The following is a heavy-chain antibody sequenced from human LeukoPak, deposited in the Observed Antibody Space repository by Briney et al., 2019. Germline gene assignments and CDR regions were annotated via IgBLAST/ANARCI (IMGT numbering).Heavy chain of an antibody. Sequence: GASVKVSCTASGYTFTSYYMHWVRQAPGQGLEWMGWINPNSGGTNYAQKFQGRVTMTRDTSISTAYMELSRLRSDDTAVYYCARVREDYGDYPLEGAFDIWGQGTMVTVSS. V-gene: IGHV1-2*02. CDR3: ARVREDYGDYPLEGAFDI. D-gene: IGHD4-17*01. CDR2: INPNSGGT. CDR1: GYTFTSYY. J-gene: IGHJ3*02.